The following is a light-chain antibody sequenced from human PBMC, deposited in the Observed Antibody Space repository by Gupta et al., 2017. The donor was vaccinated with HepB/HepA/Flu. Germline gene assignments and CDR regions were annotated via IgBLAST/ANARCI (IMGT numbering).Light chain of an antibody. CDR1: QSVSTY. J-gene: IGKJ4*01. V-gene: IGKV3-11*01. CDR2: DAA. CDR3: QQHSNSPPVT. Sequence: EVVLTQSPATLSLSPGERATLSCGASQSVSTYLAWYEQKPGQAPRLLIYDAAKRDTGIAARFCGGGCGKKVTLTIISREQEDYAGYYYQQHSNSPPVTFGRGTKVDIK.